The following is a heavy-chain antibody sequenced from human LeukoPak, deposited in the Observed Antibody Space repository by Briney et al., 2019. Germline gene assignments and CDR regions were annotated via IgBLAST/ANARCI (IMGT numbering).Heavy chain of an antibody. CDR2: IYYSGST. CDR1: GGSISSGDYY. D-gene: IGHD3-10*01. V-gene: IGHV4-30-4*01. Sequence: SETLSLTCTVSGGSISSGDYYWSWIRQPPGKGLEWIGYIYYSGSTYYNPSLKSRVTISVDTSKNQFSLKLSSVTAGDTAVYYCASLYGSGSYYPEDSSLAYWGQGTLVTVSS. CDR3: ASLYGSGSYYPEDSSLAY. J-gene: IGHJ4*02.